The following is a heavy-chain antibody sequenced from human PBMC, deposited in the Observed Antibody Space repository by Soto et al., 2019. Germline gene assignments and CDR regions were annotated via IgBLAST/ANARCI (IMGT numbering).Heavy chain of an antibody. CDR1: GGSISNYY. Sequence: PSETLSLTCTVSGGSISNYYWTWIRQPPGKGLEWIGYIYYSGSTNYNPSLKSRVTISVDTSKNQFSLKLSSVTAADTAVYYCAREALYYYDSSGQPGFDYWGQGTLVTVSS. J-gene: IGHJ4*02. V-gene: IGHV4-59*01. CDR3: AREALYYYDSSGQPGFDY. D-gene: IGHD3-22*01. CDR2: IYYSGST.